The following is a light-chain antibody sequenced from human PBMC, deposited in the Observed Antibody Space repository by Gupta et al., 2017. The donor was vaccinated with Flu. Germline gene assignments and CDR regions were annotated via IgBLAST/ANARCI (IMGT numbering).Light chain of an antibody. CDR1: QIIYSQ. Sequence: DIQMTQSPSSVSASVGDRVTLTCRASQIIYSQLGWYQQKPGRAPKLLINSASTLQSGVPSRFSGSGSETDFTLTITSLQPEDAATYYCQQAYSFPLTSGGGSKVEIK. CDR3: QQAYSFPLT. CDR2: SAS. J-gene: IGKJ4*01. V-gene: IGKV1-12*01.